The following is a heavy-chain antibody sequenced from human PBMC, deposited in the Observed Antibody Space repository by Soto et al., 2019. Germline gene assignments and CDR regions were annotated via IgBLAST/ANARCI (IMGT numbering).Heavy chain of an antibody. CDR1: GGSIINYY. Sequence: PSETLSLTCTVSGGSIINYYWNWIRQPPGKGLEWIGFVSYSGNNNYNPSLKSRVTISVDTSKNQLSLKLSSVTAADTAVYYCARGYGSGSYYSGGYSNFDYWGQGTLVTVSS. J-gene: IGHJ4*02. CDR2: VSYSGNN. CDR3: ARGYGSGSYYSGGYSNFDY. V-gene: IGHV4-59*01. D-gene: IGHD3-10*01.